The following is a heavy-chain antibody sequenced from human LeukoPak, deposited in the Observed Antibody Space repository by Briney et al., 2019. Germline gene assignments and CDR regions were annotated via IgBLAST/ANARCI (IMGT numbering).Heavy chain of an antibody. CDR1: GGSISSGGYS. D-gene: IGHD6-19*01. CDR2: IYHSGST. Sequence: SETLSLTCAVSGGSISSGGYSWSWIRQPPGKGLEWIGYIYHSGSTYYNPSLKSRVTISVDTSKNQFSLKLSSVTAADTAVYYCARDRNEYSSGWDPFRYYYYYMDVWGKGTTVTVSS. V-gene: IGHV4-30-2*01. CDR3: ARDRNEYSSGWDPFRYYYYYMDV. J-gene: IGHJ6*03.